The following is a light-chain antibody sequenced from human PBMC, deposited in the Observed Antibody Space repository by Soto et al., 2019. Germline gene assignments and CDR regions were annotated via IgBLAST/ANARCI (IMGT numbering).Light chain of an antibody. Sequence: DIQMTQSPSTLSVSVGDRVTITCRASQTSSSWLAWYQQKPGKAPKLLIYKASTLKSGVPSRFSGSGSGTEFTLNISSLQPDDFATYYCQHYNSYSEAFGQGTKVELK. V-gene: IGKV1-5*03. CDR2: KAS. CDR1: QTSSSW. J-gene: IGKJ1*01. CDR3: QHYNSYSEA.